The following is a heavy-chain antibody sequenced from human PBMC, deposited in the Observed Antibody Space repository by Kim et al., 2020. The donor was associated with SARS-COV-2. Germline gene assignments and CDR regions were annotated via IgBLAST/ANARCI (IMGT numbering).Heavy chain of an antibody. CDR2: IRSDGSSK. CDR1: GFTFSSYG. Sequence: GGSLRLSCAASGFTFSSYGMHWVRQAPGKGLEWVAGIRSDGSSKYYADSVKGRFTISRDNSKNTLYLQMNSLRAEDTAVYYCAWGRVLFGLWDAE. J-gene: IGHJ1*01. D-gene: IGHD2-8*02. CDR3: AWGRVLFGLWDAE. V-gene: IGHV3-30*03.